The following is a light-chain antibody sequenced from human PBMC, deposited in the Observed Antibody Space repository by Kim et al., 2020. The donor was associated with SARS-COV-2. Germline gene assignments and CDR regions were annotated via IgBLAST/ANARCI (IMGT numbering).Light chain of an antibody. J-gene: IGLJ2*01. Sequence: ELTQPPSASGTPGQRVTISCSGSSSNIGSNYVYWYQQLPGTAPKLLIYRNNQRPSGVPDRFSGSKSGTSASLAISGLRSEDEADYYCSTWDNSHVVFG. CDR2: RNN. CDR3: STWDNSHVV. CDR1: SSNIGSNY. V-gene: IGLV1-47*01.